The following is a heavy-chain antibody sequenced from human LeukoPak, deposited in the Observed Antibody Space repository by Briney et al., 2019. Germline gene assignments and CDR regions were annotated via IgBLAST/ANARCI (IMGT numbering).Heavy chain of an antibody. V-gene: IGHV3-48*01. D-gene: IGHD5-24*01. CDR3: ARVLEMATTLDY. Sequence: GGSLRLSCAASGFTFSDYSMHWVRQAPGKGLEWVSYISSSGSTMYYADSVKGRFTISRDNARNSLYLQMNSLRAEDTAVYYCARVLEMATTLDYWGQGTLVTVSS. CDR2: ISSSGSTM. J-gene: IGHJ4*02. CDR1: GFTFSDYS.